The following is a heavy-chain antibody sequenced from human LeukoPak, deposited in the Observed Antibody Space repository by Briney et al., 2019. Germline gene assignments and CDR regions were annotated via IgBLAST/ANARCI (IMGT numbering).Heavy chain of an antibody. J-gene: IGHJ3*02. Sequence: GGSLRLSCAASGFTFSSYAMHWVRQAPGKGLEWAAVISSDGNTQHYADSVEGRFTISRDNSNNTLYLQMNSLRAEDTAVYYCAKGYEGLLWLGDAFDIWGQGTMVTVSS. D-gene: IGHD3-10*01. V-gene: IGHV3-30-3*01. CDR2: ISSDGNTQ. CDR1: GFTFSSYA. CDR3: AKGYEGLLWLGDAFDI.